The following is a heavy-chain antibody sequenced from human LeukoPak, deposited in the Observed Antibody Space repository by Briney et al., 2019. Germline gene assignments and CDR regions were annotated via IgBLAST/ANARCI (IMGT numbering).Heavy chain of an antibody. Sequence: AETLSLTCTVSGGPISSSNYYWGRIRQPPGKGLEWIGYVSYSGSNNYNPSRKGRVTISVDTSKNQFSLKLSSVTAPDTAVYYCVRHGTRKYVADYWAQGTLVPVSS. D-gene: IGHD1-14*01. V-gene: IGHV4-61*05. CDR2: VSYSGSN. CDR3: VRHGTRKYVADY. CDR1: GGPISSSNYY. J-gene: IGHJ4*02.